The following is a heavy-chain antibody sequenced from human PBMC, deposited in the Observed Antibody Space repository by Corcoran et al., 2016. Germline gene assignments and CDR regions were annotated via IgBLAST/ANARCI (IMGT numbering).Heavy chain of an antibody. CDR1: GGSLSGYY. V-gene: IGHV4-34*01. CDR2: INHIGIT. CDR3: GRLGRLTVDY. J-gene: IGHJ4*02. D-gene: IGHD1-26*01. Sequence: QVQLQQWGAGLLKPSDTLSLTCAVYGGSLSGYYWSWIRQPPGKGVEWIGEINHIGITNYNPSLKSRVTISVNTSKNQFSLKLSSVTAEDTAVYYCGRLGRLTVDYWGQGTLVTVSS.